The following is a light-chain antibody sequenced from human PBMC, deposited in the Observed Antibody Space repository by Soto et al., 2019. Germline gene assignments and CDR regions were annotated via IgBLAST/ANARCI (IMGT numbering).Light chain of an antibody. J-gene: IGLJ1*01. CDR3: CSYAGSGTYV. Sequence: QSVLTQPASVSGSPGQSITISCTGTSSDVGSYNHVTWYQQHPGKAPKLMIYEATKRPSGVSNRFSGSKSGNTASLTISGLQAEDEADYYCCSYAGSGTYVFGAGTKVTVL. CDR1: SSDVGSYNH. V-gene: IGLV2-23*01. CDR2: EAT.